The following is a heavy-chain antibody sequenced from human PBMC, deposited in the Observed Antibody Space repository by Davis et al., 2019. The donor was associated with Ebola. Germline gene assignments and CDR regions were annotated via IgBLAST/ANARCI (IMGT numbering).Heavy chain of an antibody. Sequence: SETLSLTCAVYGGSFSGYYWSWIRQPPGKGLEWIGEINHSGSTNYNPSLKSRVTISVDTSKNQFSLKLSSVTAADTAVYYCARGRGYYYDSSGYYSAYYFDYWGQGTLVTVSS. CDR1: GGSFSGYY. CDR3: ARGRGYYYDSSGYYSAYYFDY. V-gene: IGHV4-34*01. CDR2: INHSGST. D-gene: IGHD3-22*01. J-gene: IGHJ4*02.